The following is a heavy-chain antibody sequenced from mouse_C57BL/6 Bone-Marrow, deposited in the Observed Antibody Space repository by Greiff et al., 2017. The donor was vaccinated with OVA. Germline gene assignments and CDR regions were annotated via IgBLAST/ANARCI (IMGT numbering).Heavy chain of an antibody. CDR1: GYTFTSYG. Sequence: QVQLKQSGAELARPGASVKLSCKASGYTFTSYGISWVKQRPGQGLEWIGEIYPRSGNTYYNEKFTGKATLTADKSSSTAYMELRSLTSEDSAVYCCARREDDYGSSYLSWFAYGGQGTLVTVSA. J-gene: IGHJ3*01. V-gene: IGHV1-81*01. CDR3: ARREDDYGSSYLSWFAY. D-gene: IGHD1-1*01. CDR2: IYPRSGNT.